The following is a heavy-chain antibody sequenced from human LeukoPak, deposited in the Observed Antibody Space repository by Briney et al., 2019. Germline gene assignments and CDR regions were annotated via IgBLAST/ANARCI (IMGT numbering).Heavy chain of an antibody. Sequence: WGSLRLSCAASGFTFDDYGMSWVRQAPGKGLEWVSGINWNGGSTGYADSVKGRFTISRDNAKNSLYLQMNSLRAEDTALYYCARVGGGSYMRYFDLWGRGTLVTVSS. J-gene: IGHJ2*01. D-gene: IGHD1-26*01. CDR2: INWNGGST. V-gene: IGHV3-20*04. CDR3: ARVGGGSYMRYFDL. CDR1: GFTFDDYG.